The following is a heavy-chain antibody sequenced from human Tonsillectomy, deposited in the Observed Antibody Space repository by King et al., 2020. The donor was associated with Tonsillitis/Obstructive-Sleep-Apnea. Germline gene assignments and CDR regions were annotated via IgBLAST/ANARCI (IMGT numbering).Heavy chain of an antibody. Sequence: VQLVESGGGLVKPGGSLRLSCAASGFTFSSYSMNWVRQAPGKGLGWVSSISSSGSYIFYADSVKGRFTISRDNAKNSLYLQMNSLRAEDTAVYYCARDLYGDYSFDYWGQGTLVTVSS. D-gene: IGHD4-17*01. CDR1: GFTFSSYS. V-gene: IGHV3-21*01. J-gene: IGHJ4*02. CDR2: ISSSGSYI. CDR3: ARDLYGDYSFDY.